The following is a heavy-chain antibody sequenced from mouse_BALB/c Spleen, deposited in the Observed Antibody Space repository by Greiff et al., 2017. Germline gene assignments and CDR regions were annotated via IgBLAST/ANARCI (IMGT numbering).Heavy chain of an antibody. D-gene: IGHD3-2*02. V-gene: IGHV5-17*02. CDR3: ARSGLYYYAMDY. Sequence: EVQLVESGGGLVQPGGSRKLSCAASGFTFSSFGMHWVRQAPEKGLEWVAYISSGSSTIYYADTVKGRFTISRDNPKNTLFLQMTSLRSEDTAMYYCARSGLYYYAMDYWGQGTSVTVSS. CDR2: ISSGSSTI. J-gene: IGHJ4*01. CDR1: GFTFSSFG.